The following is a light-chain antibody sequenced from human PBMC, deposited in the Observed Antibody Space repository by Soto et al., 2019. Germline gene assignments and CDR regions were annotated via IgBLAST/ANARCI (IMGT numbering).Light chain of an antibody. CDR3: TSYTISPYV. J-gene: IGLJ1*01. CDR2: DVS. CDR1: SSDVGAYNY. V-gene: IGLV2-14*01. Sequence: LTQPASVSGSPGQSITISCTGTSSDVGAYNYVSWYQQHPGKAPKLLIFDVSNRPSGVSNRFSGSKSGNTASLTISGLQAEDEADYYCTSYTISPYVFGTGTKVTVL.